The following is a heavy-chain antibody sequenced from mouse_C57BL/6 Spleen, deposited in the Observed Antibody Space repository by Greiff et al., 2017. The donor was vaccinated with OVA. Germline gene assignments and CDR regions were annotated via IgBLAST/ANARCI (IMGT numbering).Heavy chain of an antibody. D-gene: IGHD1-1*01. V-gene: IGHV1-53*01. Sequence: QVQLQQSGTELVKPGASVKLSCKASGYTFTSYWMHWVKQRPGQGLEWIGNINPSNGGTNYNEKFKSKATLTVDKSSSTAYMQLSSLTSEDSAVYYCARSGGSSYRYFDVWGTGTTVTVSS. J-gene: IGHJ1*03. CDR1: GYTFTSYW. CDR2: INPSNGGT. CDR3: ARSGGSSYRYFDV.